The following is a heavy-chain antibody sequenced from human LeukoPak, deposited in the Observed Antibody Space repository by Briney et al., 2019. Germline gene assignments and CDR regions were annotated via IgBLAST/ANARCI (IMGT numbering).Heavy chain of an antibody. CDR1: GFTFSSYA. CDR3: AKPISTRIAAAGTSEGVYYGMDV. D-gene: IGHD6-13*01. V-gene: IGHV3-23*01. Sequence: SGGSLRLSCAASGFTFSSYAISWVRQAPGKGLEWVSAISGSGGSTYYADSVKGRFTISRDNSKNTLYLQMNSLRAEDTAVYYCAKPISTRIAAAGTSEGVYYGMDVWGQGTTVTVSS. J-gene: IGHJ6*02. CDR2: ISGSGGST.